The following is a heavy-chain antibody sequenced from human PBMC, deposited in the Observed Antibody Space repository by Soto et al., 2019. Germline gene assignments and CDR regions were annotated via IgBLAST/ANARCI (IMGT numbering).Heavy chain of an antibody. CDR2: INAGNGNT. CDR3: ASVLLPTMVRGLGYYYGMDV. CDR1: GYSFTSYA. V-gene: IGHV1-3*01. D-gene: IGHD3-10*01. J-gene: IGHJ6*02. Sequence: ASVKVACKASGYSFTSYAMHWGRQAPGQRVEGMGWINAGNGNTKYSQKLQGRVTITRDTSASIAYMELSSLRSEDTAVYYCASVLLPTMVRGLGYYYGMDVWGQGTTVTVSS.